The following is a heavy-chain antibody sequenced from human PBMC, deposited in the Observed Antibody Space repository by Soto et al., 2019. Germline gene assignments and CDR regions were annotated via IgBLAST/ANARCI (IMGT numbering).Heavy chain of an antibody. CDR2: IHYTGSI. D-gene: IGHD2-21*02. CDR3: AREDDGGDRDYYGLDV. V-gene: IGHV4-30-4*08. J-gene: IGHJ6*02. Sequence: SETLSLTCAVSGGSSRSEDFHWTWIRQSPGKGLEWIGYIHYTGSIMYNPSFKSRLTMAVDTTKNQFSLQLTSVTAADTAVYFCAREDDGGDRDYYGLDVWGQGTTVTVSS. CDR1: GGSSRSEDFH.